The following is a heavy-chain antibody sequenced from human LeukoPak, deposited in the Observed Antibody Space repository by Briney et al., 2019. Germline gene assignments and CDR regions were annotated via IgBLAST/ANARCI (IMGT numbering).Heavy chain of an antibody. V-gene: IGHV4-59*12. Sequence: SETLSLTCSVSGGSINFYYWTWIRQPPGKGLEWIGYIYYSGSTNYNPSLKSRVTISVDTSKNQFSLMLSSVTAADTAVYYCARDNSGYFSIDYWGQGTLVTVSS. J-gene: IGHJ4*02. CDR1: GGSINFYY. CDR3: ARDNSGYFSIDY. D-gene: IGHD3-22*01. CDR2: IYYSGST.